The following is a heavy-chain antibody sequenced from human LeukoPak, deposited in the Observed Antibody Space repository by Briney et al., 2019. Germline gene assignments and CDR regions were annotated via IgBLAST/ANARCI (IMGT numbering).Heavy chain of an antibody. CDR2: IDPSDSYT. Sequence: GESLRISCKGSGYSFTSYWISWVRQMPGKGLEWMGRIDPSDSYTNYGPSFQGHVTISADKSISTAYLQWSSLKASDTAMYYCARLRDYGDYYYGMDVWGQGTTVTVSS. CDR3: ARLRDYGDYYYGMDV. V-gene: IGHV5-10-1*01. J-gene: IGHJ6*02. CDR1: GYSFTSYW. D-gene: IGHD4-17*01.